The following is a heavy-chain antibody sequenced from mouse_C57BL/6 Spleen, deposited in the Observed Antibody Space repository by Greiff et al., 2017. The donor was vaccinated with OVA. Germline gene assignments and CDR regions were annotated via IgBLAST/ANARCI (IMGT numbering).Heavy chain of an antibody. CDR3: ARPYYGSSSHFDV. CDR2: ISSGSSTI. Sequence: EVKLVESGGGLVKPGGSLKLSCAASGFTFSDYGMHWVRQAPEKGLEWVAYISSGSSTIYYADTVKGRFTISRDNAKNTLFLQMTSLRSEDTAMYYCARPYYGSSSHFDVWGTGTTVTVSS. D-gene: IGHD1-1*01. CDR1: GFTFSDYG. V-gene: IGHV5-17*01. J-gene: IGHJ1*03.